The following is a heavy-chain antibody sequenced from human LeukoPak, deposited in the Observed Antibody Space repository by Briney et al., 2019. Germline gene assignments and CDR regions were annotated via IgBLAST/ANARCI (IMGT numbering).Heavy chain of an antibody. CDR2: IIPILGIA. Sequence: ASVKVSCKASEYTFTTYYMYWVRQAPGQGLEWMGRIIPILGIANYAQKFQGRVTITADKSTSTAYMELSSLRSEDTAVYYCARTYYYGSGIDYWGQGTLVTVSS. CDR3: ARTYYYGSGIDY. V-gene: IGHV1-69*02. J-gene: IGHJ4*02. CDR1: EYTFTTYY. D-gene: IGHD3-10*01.